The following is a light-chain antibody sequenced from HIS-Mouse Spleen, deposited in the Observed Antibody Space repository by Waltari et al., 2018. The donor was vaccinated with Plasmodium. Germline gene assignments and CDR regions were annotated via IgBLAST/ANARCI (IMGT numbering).Light chain of an antibody. CDR2: GNS. V-gene: IGLV1-40*01. Sequence: QSVLTQPPSVSGAPGQRVTISCTGSSSNIGAGYDVHGYQQLPGTAPKLPIYGNSNRPSGVPDRFSGSKSGTSASLAITGLQAEDEADYYCQSYDSSLSGSGVFGGGTKLTVL. CDR1: SSNIGAGYD. CDR3: QSYDSSLSGSGV. J-gene: IGLJ3*02.